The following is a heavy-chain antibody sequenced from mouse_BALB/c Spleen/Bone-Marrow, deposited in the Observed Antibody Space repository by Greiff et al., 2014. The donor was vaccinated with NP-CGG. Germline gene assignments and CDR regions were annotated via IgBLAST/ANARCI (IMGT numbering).Heavy chain of an antibody. D-gene: IGHD2-1*01. Sequence: EVQLVESGPELVKPGASVKISCKASGYSFTGYTMNWVKQSHGKNLEWIGLINPYNGGTSYNQKFKGRAALTVDKSSSTAYTELLSLTSEDSAVYYCARSGLYYGNYLYAMDFWGQGTSVTVSS. J-gene: IGHJ4*01. CDR2: INPYNGGT. V-gene: IGHV1-18*01. CDR1: GYSFTGYT. CDR3: ARSGLYYGNYLYAMDF.